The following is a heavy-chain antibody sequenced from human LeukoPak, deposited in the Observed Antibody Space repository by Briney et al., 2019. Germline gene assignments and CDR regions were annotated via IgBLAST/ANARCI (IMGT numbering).Heavy chain of an antibody. CDR2: IYSGGST. D-gene: IGHD3-22*01. J-gene: IGHJ3*02. CDR3: AKPYYYDSSGYYPNDAFDI. Sequence: GGSLRLSCAVSGFTVSSNYLSWVRQAPGKGLQWVSVIYSGGSTYYADSVKGRFTISRDNSKNTLYLQMNSLGGEDTAVYYCAKPYYYDSSGYYPNDAFDIWGQGTMVTVSS. CDR1: GFTVSSNY. V-gene: IGHV3-53*01.